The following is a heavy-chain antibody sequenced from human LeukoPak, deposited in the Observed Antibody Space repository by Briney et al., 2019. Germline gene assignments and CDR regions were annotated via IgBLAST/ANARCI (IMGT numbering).Heavy chain of an antibody. V-gene: IGHV3-33*01. CDR2: IWYDGSNK. J-gene: IGHJ6*02. CDR3: ARDTVTTLYGMDV. CDR1: GFTFSSYG. D-gene: IGHD4-17*01. Sequence: GGSLRLSCAASGFTFSSYGMHWVRQAPGKGLEWVAVIWYDGSNKYYADSVKGRFTISRDNSKNTLYLQMNSLRAEDTAVYYCARDTVTTLYGMDVWGQGTTVTVSS.